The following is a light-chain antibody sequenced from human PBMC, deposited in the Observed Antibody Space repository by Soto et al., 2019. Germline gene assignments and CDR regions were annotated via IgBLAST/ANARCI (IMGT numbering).Light chain of an antibody. Sequence: VLTQSPASLSLSPGERATLSCRAGQSVSDYLAWYQQKPGQPPRLLFFDASNRATGVPDRFSAGGSGTDFTLIISSLQPEDFAVYCCQQRVNWPPTCGGGTKVEI. CDR1: QSVSDY. CDR2: DAS. CDR3: QQRVNWPPT. J-gene: IGKJ4*01. V-gene: IGKV3-11*01.